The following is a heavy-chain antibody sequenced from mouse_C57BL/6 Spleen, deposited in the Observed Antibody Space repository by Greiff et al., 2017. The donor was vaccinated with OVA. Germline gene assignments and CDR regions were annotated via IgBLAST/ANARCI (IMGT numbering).Heavy chain of an antibody. D-gene: IGHD1-1*01. CDR3: ARRGRPLDY. CDR1: GYTFTSYW. CDR2: IDPSDSYT. J-gene: IGHJ2*01. V-gene: IGHV1-69*01. Sequence: QVQLQQPGAELVMPGASVKLSCKASGYTFTSYWMHWVKQRPGQGLEWIGEIDPSDSYTNYNQKFKGKSTLTVDKSSSTAYMQLSSLTSEDSAVYYCARRGRPLDYWGRGTTLTVSS.